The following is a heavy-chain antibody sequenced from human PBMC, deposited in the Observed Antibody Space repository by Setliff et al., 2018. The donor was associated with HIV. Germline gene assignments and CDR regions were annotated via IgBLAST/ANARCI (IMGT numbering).Heavy chain of an antibody. V-gene: IGHV4-61*01. CDR1: GGSVSSGSYY. CDR3: ARYSPRGYTLTGPY. Sequence: PSETLSLTCTVSGGSVSSGSYYWSWIRQPPGKGLEWIGYIYYSGSAKHNPSLKSRVTISLDTSKNQFSLKLTSVTAADTAVYYCARYSPRGYTLTGPYWGQGTLVTVSS. D-gene: IGHD6-25*01. CDR2: IYYSGSA. J-gene: IGHJ4*02.